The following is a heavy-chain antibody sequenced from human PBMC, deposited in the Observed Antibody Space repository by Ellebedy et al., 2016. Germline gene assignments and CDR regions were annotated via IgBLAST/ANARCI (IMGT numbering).Heavy chain of an antibody. CDR2: ISAYNGNT. V-gene: IGHV1-18*01. D-gene: IGHD6-19*01. CDR3: ARGSSGWMAIDY. CDR1: GYTFSSYG. J-gene: IGHJ4*02. Sequence: ASVKVSCKASGYTFSSYGMSWVRQAPGQGLEWMGWISAYNGNTNYAQKLQGRVTMTTAPSTTTAYMELRSLRSDDTAVYYCARGSSGWMAIDYWGQGTLVTVSS.